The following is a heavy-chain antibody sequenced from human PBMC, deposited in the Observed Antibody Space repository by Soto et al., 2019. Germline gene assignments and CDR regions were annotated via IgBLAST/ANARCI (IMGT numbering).Heavy chain of an antibody. CDR1: GYSFTSYW. CDR3: AGHDRQGSSCPYGMDV. D-gene: IGHD6-13*01. Sequence: GESLKISCNGSGYSFTSYWIGWVRQMPGKGLEWMGIIYPGDFDTRYSPSFQGQVTISADKSISTAYLQWNSLKAPDTAMYYCAGHDRQGSSCPYGMDVWGQGTTVTVSS. J-gene: IGHJ6*02. CDR2: IYPGDFDT. V-gene: IGHV5-51*01.